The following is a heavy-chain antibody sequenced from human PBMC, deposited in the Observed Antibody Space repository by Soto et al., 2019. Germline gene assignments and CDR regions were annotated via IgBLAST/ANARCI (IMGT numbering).Heavy chain of an antibody. J-gene: IGHJ1*01. Sequence: ASVKVSCKASGYTFTSFPIHWVRQAPGQRLEWMGWINAGNGDTKYSQKFQGRVTVTRDTSASTAYMELISLRSEDTAVYYCTRGPRGEHWGQGTLVTVDS. CDR3: TRGPRGEH. CDR1: GYTFTSFP. V-gene: IGHV1-3*01. CDR2: INAGNGDT. D-gene: IGHD2-21*01.